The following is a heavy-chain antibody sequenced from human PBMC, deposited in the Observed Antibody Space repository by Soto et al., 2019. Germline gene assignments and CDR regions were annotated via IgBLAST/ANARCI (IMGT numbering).Heavy chain of an antibody. Sequence: GGSLRLSCAASGFTFSNYGMHWVRQAPGKGLEWVSSISSSSSYIYYAHSVKGRFTISRDNAKNSLYLQMNSLRAEDTAVYYCARTPYADYTTGWLDPWGQGSLVTVSS. CDR1: GFTFSNYG. V-gene: IGHV3-21*01. CDR2: ISSSSSYI. D-gene: IGHD4-17*01. J-gene: IGHJ5*02. CDR3: ARTPYADYTTGWLDP.